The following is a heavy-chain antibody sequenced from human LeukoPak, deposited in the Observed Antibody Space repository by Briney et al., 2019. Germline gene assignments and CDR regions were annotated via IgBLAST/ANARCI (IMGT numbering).Heavy chain of an antibody. CDR2: INSNGGST. CDR3: AREGMYSSSPYVGYYMDV. CDR1: GFSFSNYA. Sequence: GGSLRLSCAASGFSFSNYAMHWVRQAPGKGPEYVSAINSNGGSTYYADSVKGRFPISRDNAKNTLYPQMDSLRPEDIGVYYCAREGMYSSSPYVGYYMDVWGKGAAVTVSS. D-gene: IGHD6-13*01. V-gene: IGHV3-64*02. J-gene: IGHJ6*03.